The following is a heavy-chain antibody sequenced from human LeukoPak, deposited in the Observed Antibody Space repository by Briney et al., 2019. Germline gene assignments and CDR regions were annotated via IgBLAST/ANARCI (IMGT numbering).Heavy chain of an antibody. CDR3: ARTRFWSGYSSGAPAGFDY. Sequence: PSGTLSLTCAVSGDSISSGDWWTWIRQSPGKGLEWIGSIYYSGSTYYNPSLKSRVTISVDTSKNQFSLKLSSVTAADTAVYYCARTRFWSGYSSGAPAGFDYWGQGTLVTVSS. D-gene: IGHD3-3*01. CDR1: GDSISSGDW. V-gene: IGHV4-38-2*01. CDR2: IYYSGST. J-gene: IGHJ4*02.